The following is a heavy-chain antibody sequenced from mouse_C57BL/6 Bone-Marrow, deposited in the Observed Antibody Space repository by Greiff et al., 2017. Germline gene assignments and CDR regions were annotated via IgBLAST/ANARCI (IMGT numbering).Heavy chain of an antibody. CDR1: GFTFSSYA. CDR3: TRTYDYDKYFDV. J-gene: IGHJ1*03. CDR2: ISSGGDYI. Sequence: EVQRVESGEGLVKPGGSLKLSCAASGFTFSSYAMSWVRQTPEKRLEWVAYISSGGDYIYYADTVKGRFTISRDNARNTLYLQMSSLKSEDTAMYYCTRTYDYDKYFDVWGTGTTVTVSS. V-gene: IGHV5-9-1*02. D-gene: IGHD2-4*01.